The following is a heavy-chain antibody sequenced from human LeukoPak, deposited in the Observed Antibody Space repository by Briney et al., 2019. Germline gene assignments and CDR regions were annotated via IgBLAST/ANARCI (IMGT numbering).Heavy chain of an antibody. J-gene: IGHJ4*02. CDR2: INPKSGGA. Sequence: ASVKVSCKASGYTFIDYYMHWLRQAPGQGLEWMGWINPKSGGAKYAQSFQGRVTMTRDTSISTVYMELSRLRSDDTAVYYCARGPSAGQFDYWGQGTLVTVSS. CDR1: GYTFIDYY. V-gene: IGHV1-2*02. CDR3: ARGPSAGQFDY.